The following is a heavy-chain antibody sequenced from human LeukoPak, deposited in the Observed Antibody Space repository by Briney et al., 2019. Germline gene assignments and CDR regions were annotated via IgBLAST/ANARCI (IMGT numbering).Heavy chain of an antibody. CDR2: ISSSGSTI. CDR3: ARRGNYYDSSGYDAFDI. J-gene: IGHJ3*02. D-gene: IGHD3-22*01. Sequence: PGGSLRLSCAAYGFTFSSYEMNWVRQAPGKGLEWVSYISSSGSTIYYADSVKGRFTISRDNAKNSLYLQMNSLRAEDTAVYYRARRGNYYDSSGYDAFDIWGQGTMVTVSS. CDR1: GFTFSSYE. V-gene: IGHV3-48*03.